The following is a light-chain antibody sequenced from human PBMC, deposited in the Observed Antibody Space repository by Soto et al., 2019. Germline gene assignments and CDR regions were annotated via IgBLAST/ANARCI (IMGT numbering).Light chain of an antibody. CDR2: GNF. Sequence: QSVLTQPPSVSGAPGQRVTISCTGSSSNLGVGYDVHWYQHLPGTAPKLLIYGNFNRPSGVPDRFSGSKSGTSASLAITGLQAEDEADYYCQSYDSSLNGYVVFGGGTKLTVL. V-gene: IGLV1-40*01. CDR3: QSYDSSLNGYVV. J-gene: IGLJ2*01. CDR1: SSNLGVGYD.